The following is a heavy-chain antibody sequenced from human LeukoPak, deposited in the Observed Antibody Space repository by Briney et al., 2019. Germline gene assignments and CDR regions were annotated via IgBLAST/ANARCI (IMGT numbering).Heavy chain of an antibody. V-gene: IGHV3-30*04. CDR3: AELGITMIGGV. CDR1: GFTFSSYA. CDR2: ISYDGSNK. J-gene: IGHJ6*04. D-gene: IGHD3-10*02. Sequence: GGSLRLSCAASGFTFSSYAMHWVRQAPGKGLEWVAAISYDGSNKYSADSVKGRFTISRDNSKNTLYLQMNSLRADDTAVYYCAELGITMIGGVWGKGTTVTISS.